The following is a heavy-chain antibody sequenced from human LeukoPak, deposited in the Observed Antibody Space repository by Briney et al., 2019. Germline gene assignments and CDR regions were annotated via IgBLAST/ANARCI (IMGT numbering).Heavy chain of an antibody. D-gene: IGHD2-2*02. J-gene: IGHJ3*01. CDR3: AGHSFDTVDAFDV. Sequence: GESLKISCEGSGYTFTKYWIGWVRRMPGKGLEWMGIIHPGDSHTWYSPSFQGQVTISADKSSSTAYLQWRSLKASDTAMYYCAGHSFDTVDAFDVWGQGTIVIVSA. CDR2: IHPGDSHT. CDR1: GYTFTKYW. V-gene: IGHV5-51*01.